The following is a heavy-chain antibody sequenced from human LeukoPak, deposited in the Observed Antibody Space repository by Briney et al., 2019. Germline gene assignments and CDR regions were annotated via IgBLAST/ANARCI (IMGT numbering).Heavy chain of an antibody. V-gene: IGHV4-59*01. CDR1: GGSISSYY. J-gene: IGHJ5*02. CDR3: ARTGSSGSFSDH. Sequence: PSETLSLTCTVSGGSISSYYWSWIRQPPGKGLEWIGYIYYTGGTLYNPSLKSRVTLSVDVSKSQFSLSLTSATTADTAVYYCARTGSSGSFSDHWGQGTLVTVSS. D-gene: IGHD3-10*01. CDR2: IYYTGGT.